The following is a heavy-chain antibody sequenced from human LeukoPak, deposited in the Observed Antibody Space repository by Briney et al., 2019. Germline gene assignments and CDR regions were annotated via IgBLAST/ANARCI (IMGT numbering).Heavy chain of an antibody. CDR1: GYTFTSYD. CDR2: MNPNSGNT. D-gene: IGHD5-24*01. J-gene: IGHJ4*02. V-gene: IGHV1-8*01. Sequence: ASVKVSCKASGYTFTSYDINWVRQPTGQGLEWMGWMNPNSGNTGYAQKFQGRVTMTRNTSISIAYMELSSLRSEDTAVYYCARGLFDGNNFRYYFDYWGQGTLVTVSS. CDR3: ARGLFDGNNFRYYFDY.